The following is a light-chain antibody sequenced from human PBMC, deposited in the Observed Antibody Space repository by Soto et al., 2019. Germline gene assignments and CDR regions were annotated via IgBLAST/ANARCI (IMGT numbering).Light chain of an antibody. CDR2: EVS. CDR3: SSYTNINTRACV. J-gene: IGLJ1*01. V-gene: IGLV2-14*01. CDR1: SSDVGGYDY. Sequence: QSVLTQPASVSGSPGQSITISCTGTSSDVGGYDYVSWYQQHPGKAPNLMIYEVSNRPSGVSDRFSGSKSGNTASLTISGLQGEDEADYYCSSYTNINTRACVFGTGTKLTVL.